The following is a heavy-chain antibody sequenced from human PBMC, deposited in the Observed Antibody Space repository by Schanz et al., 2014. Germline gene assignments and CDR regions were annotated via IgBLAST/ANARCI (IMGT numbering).Heavy chain of an antibody. CDR1: GYTFVSYS. Sequence: QVQLVQSGAEVKKPGASVKVSCKASGYTFVSYSMHWVRQAPGQGLEWMGIVNPSVRGTHFAREFQGRVTVTSDTSTSTVYMELSGLRSEDTAVHYCARGRGFYDYWGQGTLVTVSS. CDR2: VNPSVRGT. J-gene: IGHJ4*02. V-gene: IGHV1-46*01. CDR3: ARGRGFYDY. D-gene: IGHD3-10*01.